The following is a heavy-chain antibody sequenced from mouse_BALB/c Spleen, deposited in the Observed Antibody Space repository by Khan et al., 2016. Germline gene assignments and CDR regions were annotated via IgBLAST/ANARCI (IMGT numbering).Heavy chain of an antibody. CDR3: AREGGFAY. CDR2: IWAGGST. Sequence: QVQLKESGPGLVAPSQSLSITCTVSGFSLTSYGVHWVRQPPGKGLEWLGVIWAGGSTNYNSALMSRLSISKDNSKSQVFLKMNSLQTDDTAMYYYAREGGFAYCGRGTLVTVSA. CDR1: GFSLTSYG. V-gene: IGHV2-9*02. J-gene: IGHJ3*01.